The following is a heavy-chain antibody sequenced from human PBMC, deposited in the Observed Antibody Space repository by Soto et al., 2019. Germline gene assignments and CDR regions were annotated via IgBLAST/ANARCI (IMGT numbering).Heavy chain of an antibody. J-gene: IGHJ3*02. D-gene: IGHD3-22*01. CDR1: GYTFTSYD. Sequence: QVQLVQSGAEVKKPGASVKVSCKASGYTFTSYDINWVRQATGQGLEWMGWMNPNSGNTGYAQKFQGRVTMTRNTAISTAYMELSSLRSADTAVYYCARTPRSSGYSDAFDIWGQGTMVTVSS. V-gene: IGHV1-8*01. CDR2: MNPNSGNT. CDR3: ARTPRSSGYSDAFDI.